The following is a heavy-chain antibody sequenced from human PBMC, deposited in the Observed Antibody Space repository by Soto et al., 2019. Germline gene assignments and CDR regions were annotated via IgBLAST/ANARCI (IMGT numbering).Heavy chain of an antibody. Sequence: GGSLILSCAASGFTFSSYCMHWVSQAPGKGLEWVAVIWYDGSNKYYADSVKGRFTISRDNSKNTLYLQMNSLRAEDTAVYYCARDSPLDGSWYVHDAFDIWGQGTMVTVSS. CDR2: IWYDGSNK. CDR1: GFTFSSYC. CDR3: ARDSPLDGSWYVHDAFDI. J-gene: IGHJ3*02. D-gene: IGHD6-13*01. V-gene: IGHV3-33*01.